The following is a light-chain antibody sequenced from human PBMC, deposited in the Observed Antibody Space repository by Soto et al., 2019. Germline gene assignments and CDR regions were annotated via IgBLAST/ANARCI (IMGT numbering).Light chain of an antibody. CDR2: LNNDGSH. CDR1: SGHSSYA. CDR3: SSYTSSSTHVV. Sequence: QTVVTQPPSASASLGASVKLTCTLSSGHSSYAIAWHQKQPEKGPRYLMDLNNDGSHTKGDGIPDRFSGSSSGAERYLIISSLQSEDEADYYCSSYTSSSTHVVFGGGTKLTVL. V-gene: IGLV4-69*01. J-gene: IGLJ2*01.